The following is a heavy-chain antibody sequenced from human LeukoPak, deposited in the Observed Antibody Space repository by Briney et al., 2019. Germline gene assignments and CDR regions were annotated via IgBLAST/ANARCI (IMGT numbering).Heavy chain of an antibody. J-gene: IGHJ6*02. CDR2: IYYSGST. V-gene: IGHV4-30-4*08. Sequence: SETLSLTCTVSGGSISSGGYYWSWIRQHPGKGLEWIGYIYYSGSTYYDPSLKSRVSISVDTSKNQFSLKLSSVTAADTAVYYCARVRLQYFHGMDVWGQGTTVTVSS. D-gene: IGHD5-24*01. CDR1: GGSISSGGYY. CDR3: ARVRLQYFHGMDV.